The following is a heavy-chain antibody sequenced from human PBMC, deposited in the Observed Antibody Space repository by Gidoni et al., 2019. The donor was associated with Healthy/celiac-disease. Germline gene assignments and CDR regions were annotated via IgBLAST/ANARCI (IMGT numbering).Heavy chain of an antibody. CDR1: GFTLSSYA. CDR2: RSYDGSNK. CDR3: ARDRGSSSWYSYYYYYGMDV. V-gene: IGHV3-30*01. Sequence: QVQLVESGGGVVQPGRSLRLSCAASGFTLSSYAMHWVRQAPGKGLEWVAVRSYDGSNKYYADSVKGRFTITRDNTKNTLYLQMNSLRAEDTAVYYCARDRGSSSWYSYYYYYGMDVWGQGTTVTVSS. D-gene: IGHD6-13*01. J-gene: IGHJ6*02.